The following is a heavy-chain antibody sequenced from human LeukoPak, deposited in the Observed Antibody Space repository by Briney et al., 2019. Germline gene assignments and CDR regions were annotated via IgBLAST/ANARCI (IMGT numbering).Heavy chain of an antibody. Sequence: SVKVSCKASGGTFSSYAISWVRQAPGQGLEWMGRVIPILGIANYAQKFQGRVTITADKSTSTAYMELSSLRSEDTAVYYCARALIMVRGVITTSFDYWGQGTLVTVSS. V-gene: IGHV1-69*04. CDR2: VIPILGIA. D-gene: IGHD3-10*01. CDR3: ARALIMVRGVITTSFDY. J-gene: IGHJ4*02. CDR1: GGTFSSYA.